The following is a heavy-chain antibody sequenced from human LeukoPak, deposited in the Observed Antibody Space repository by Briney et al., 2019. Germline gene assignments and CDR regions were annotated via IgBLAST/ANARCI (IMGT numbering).Heavy chain of an antibody. J-gene: IGHJ4*02. Sequence: GGSLRLSCAASGFTFSSYWMSWVRQAPGKGLEWVANIKQDGSEKYYVDSVKGRFTISRDNAKNSLYLQMNSLRAEDTAVFYCARDRSYCSSSSCSYFDYWGQGTLVTVSS. CDR2: IKQDGSEK. CDR1: GFTFSSYW. D-gene: IGHD2-2*01. V-gene: IGHV3-7*01. CDR3: ARDRSYCSSSSCSYFDY.